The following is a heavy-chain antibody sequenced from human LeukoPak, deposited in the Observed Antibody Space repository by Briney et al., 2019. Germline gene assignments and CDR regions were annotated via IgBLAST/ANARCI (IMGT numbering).Heavy chain of an antibody. Sequence: PGGSLRLSCAFSGFVFSDCVLNWVPQPPEKGLEWVLAIGGYNEATSYADSVKGRFTISRDMSSNTLYLQMNGLRAEDTAVYYCAKEGGTGTRFDYWGQGTLVTVSS. D-gene: IGHD1-7*01. J-gene: IGHJ4*02. CDR1: GFVFSDCV. CDR2: IGGYNEAT. CDR3: AKEGGTGTRFDY. V-gene: IGHV3-23*01.